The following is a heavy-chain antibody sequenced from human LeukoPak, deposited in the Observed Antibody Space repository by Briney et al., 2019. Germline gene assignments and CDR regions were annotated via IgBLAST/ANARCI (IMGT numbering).Heavy chain of an antibody. D-gene: IGHD5-12*01. Sequence: ASVKVSCKASGYTFTGYYMHWVRQAPGEGLEWMGWIHPNSGGTSYAQQFQGRVTMTRDTSISTVYLELSWLRSDDTAVYYCARGWEISGYDCFDYWGQGTLVSVSS. J-gene: IGHJ4*02. V-gene: IGHV1-2*02. CDR3: ARGWEISGYDCFDY. CDR2: IHPNSGGT. CDR1: GYTFTGYY.